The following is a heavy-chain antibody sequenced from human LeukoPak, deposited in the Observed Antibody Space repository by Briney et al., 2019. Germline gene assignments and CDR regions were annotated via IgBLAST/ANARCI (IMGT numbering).Heavy chain of an antibody. V-gene: IGHV1-46*01. CDR1: GYTFTSYY. D-gene: IGHD6-19*01. J-gene: IGHJ6*03. CDR3: ARDVRYSSGWSASGMDV. Sequence: GASVKLSCKASGYTFTSYYMHWVRQAPGQGLEWMRIINPSGGSTSYAQKFQGRVTMTRDMSTSTVYMELSSLRSDDTAVYYCARDVRYSSGWSASGMDVWGKGTTVTISS. CDR2: INPSGGST.